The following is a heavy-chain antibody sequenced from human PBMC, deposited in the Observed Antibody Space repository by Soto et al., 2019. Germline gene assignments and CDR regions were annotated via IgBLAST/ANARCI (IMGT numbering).Heavy chain of an antibody. CDR3: AADKGIAVAGTAV. CDR1: GFTFTSSA. Sequence: SVKVSCKASGFTFTSSAVQWVRQARGQRLEWIGWIGVGSGNTNYAQKFQERVTITRDMSTSTAYMELSSLRSEDTAVYYCAADKGIAVAGTAVWGQGTLVTVSS. CDR2: IGVGSGNT. J-gene: IGHJ4*02. V-gene: IGHV1-58*01. D-gene: IGHD6-19*01.